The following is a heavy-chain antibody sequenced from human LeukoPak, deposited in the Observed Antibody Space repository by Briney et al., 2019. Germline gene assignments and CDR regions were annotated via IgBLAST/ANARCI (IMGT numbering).Heavy chain of an antibody. J-gene: IGHJ5*02. Sequence: LETLSLTCSVSGDSISSYYWSWIRQPPGKGLEWIGYIYYSGSTNYNPSLKSRVAISVDTSKNQFSLKLSSVTAADTAVYYCAGTPNWFDPWGQGTLVTVSS. CDR1: GDSISSYY. CDR3: AGTPNWFDP. V-gene: IGHV4-59*01. CDR2: IYYSGST. D-gene: IGHD2-15*01.